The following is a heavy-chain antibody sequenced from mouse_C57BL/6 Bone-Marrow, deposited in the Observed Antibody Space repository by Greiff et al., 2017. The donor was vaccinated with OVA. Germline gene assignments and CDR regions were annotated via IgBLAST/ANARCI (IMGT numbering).Heavy chain of an antibody. J-gene: IGHJ3*01. V-gene: IGHV14-2*01. CDR3: ARYGGNLLFAY. CDR1: GFNIKDYY. Sequence: VQLQQSGAELVKPGASVKLSCTASGFNIKDYYMHWVKQRTEQGLEWIGRIDPADGATKYAPQFPGTATITAYTSSNTAYLQLSSLTSEDTAVYSWARYGGNLLFAYWGQGTLVTVSA. D-gene: IGHD2-1*01. CDR2: IDPADGAT.